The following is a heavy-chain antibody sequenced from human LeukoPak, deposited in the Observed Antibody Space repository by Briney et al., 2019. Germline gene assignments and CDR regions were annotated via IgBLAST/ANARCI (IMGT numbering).Heavy chain of an antibody. CDR2: ISGSGGST. D-gene: IGHD4-17*01. J-gene: IGHJ4*02. V-gene: IGHV3-23*01. CDR3: ARIMTTVTTHFDY. Sequence: GGTLRLSCAASGFTFSSYGMSWVRQAPGKGLEWVSAISGSGGSTYYADSAKGRFTISRDNSKNTLYLQMNSLRAEDTAVYYCARIMTTVTTHFDYWGQGTLVTVSS. CDR1: GFTFSSYG.